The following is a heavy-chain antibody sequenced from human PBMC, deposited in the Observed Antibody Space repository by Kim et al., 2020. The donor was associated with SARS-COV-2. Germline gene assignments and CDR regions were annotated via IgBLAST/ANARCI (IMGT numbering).Heavy chain of an antibody. J-gene: IGHJ3*02. CDR1: GDTVSSNGAA. D-gene: IGHD3-22*01. CDR2: TYYRSKWYN. CDR3: VRQFRSGFDT. Sequence: SQTLSLTCAISGDTVSSNGAAWHWIRQSPSRGLEWLGRTYYRSKWYNDYAVSVKSRITINPDTSENQFSLQLNSVTPEDTALYYCVRQFRSGFDTWGQGTMITVSA. V-gene: IGHV6-1*01.